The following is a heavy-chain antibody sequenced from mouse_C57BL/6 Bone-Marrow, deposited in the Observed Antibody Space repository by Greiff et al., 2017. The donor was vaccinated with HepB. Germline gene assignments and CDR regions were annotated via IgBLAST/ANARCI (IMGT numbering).Heavy chain of an antibody. J-gene: IGHJ4*01. Sequence: EVQLQQSGAELVRPGASVKLSCTASGFNIKDDYMHWVKQRPEQGLEWIGWIDPENGDTEYASKFQGKATITADTSSNTAYLQLSSLTSEDTAVYYCTTSYGNYERLSYYAMDYWGQGTSVTVSS. CDR2: IDPENGDT. CDR3: TTSYGNYERLSYYAMDY. V-gene: IGHV14-4*01. CDR1: GFNIKDDY. D-gene: IGHD2-1*01.